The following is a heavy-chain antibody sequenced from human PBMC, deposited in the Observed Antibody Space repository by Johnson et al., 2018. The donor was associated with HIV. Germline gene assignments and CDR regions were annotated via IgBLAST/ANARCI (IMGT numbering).Heavy chain of an antibody. D-gene: IGHD1-26*01. J-gene: IGHJ3*02. Sequence: QEQLVESGGGVVQPGRSLRLSCAASGFTFSSYAMHWVRQAPGKGLEWVAVISYDGSNKYYADSVKGRFTISRDNSKNTLYVQMNSLRAEDTAAYYCAKGRWELLAGAFDIWGQGTTVTVSS. V-gene: IGHV3-30*04. CDR3: AKGRWELLAGAFDI. CDR1: GFTFSSYA. CDR2: ISYDGSNK.